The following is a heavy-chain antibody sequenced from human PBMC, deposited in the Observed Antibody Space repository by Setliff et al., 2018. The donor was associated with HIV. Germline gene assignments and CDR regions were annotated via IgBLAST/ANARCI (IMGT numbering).Heavy chain of an antibody. CDR1: GGSMSSSGPGHY. J-gene: IGHJ5*02. V-gene: IGHV4-39*01. CDR2: VYYRGRT. Sequence: ETLSLTCTVSGGSMSSSGPGHYWGWVRQTPGGGLEWIGSVYYRGRTYYNPSLKSRVSISVDTSRNEFSLKLTSVTAADTAVYYCASGWATMLRGVLTSGWFEPWGPGTLVTVSS. D-gene: IGHD3-10*01. CDR3: ASGWATMLRGVLTSGWFEP.